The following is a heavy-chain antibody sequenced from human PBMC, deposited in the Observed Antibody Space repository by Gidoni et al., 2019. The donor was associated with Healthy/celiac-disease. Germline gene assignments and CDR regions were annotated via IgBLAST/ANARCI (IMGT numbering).Heavy chain of an antibody. D-gene: IGHD5-18*01. CDR2: ISSSSSTI. J-gene: IGHJ4*02. CDR3: ARDGELSQQLWLLGTFDY. Sequence: EVQLVESGGGLVQPGGSLRLPCAASGFPCSSYSMNWVRQAPGKGLEWVSYISSSSSTIYYADSVKGRFTISRDNAKNSLYLQMNSLRDEDTAVYYCARDGELSQQLWLLGTFDYWGQGTLVTVSS. CDR1: GFPCSSYS. V-gene: IGHV3-48*02.